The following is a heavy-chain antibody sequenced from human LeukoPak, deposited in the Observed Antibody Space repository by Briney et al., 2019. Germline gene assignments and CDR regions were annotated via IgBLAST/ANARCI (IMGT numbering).Heavy chain of an antibody. D-gene: IGHD1-14*01. V-gene: IGHV3-7*01. J-gene: IGHJ4*02. Sequence: GGSLILSCAASGFTFTKYWMTWVRQAPGKGLEWVGNIKQDGSDKNYMDSVKGRFTISRDNTKNSVYLQMSSLRAEDTAVYYCAREVWGPEYWGQGTLVTVSS. CDR1: GFTFTKYW. CDR3: AREVWGPEY. CDR2: IKQDGSDK.